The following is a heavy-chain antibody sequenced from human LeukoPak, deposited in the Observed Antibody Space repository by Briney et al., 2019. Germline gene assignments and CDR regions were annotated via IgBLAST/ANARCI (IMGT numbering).Heavy chain of an antibody. J-gene: IGHJ4*02. CDR3: ARSIAVAGTPARLFDY. V-gene: IGHV4-39*01. Sequence: SETPSLTCTISGGSISNTNYYWGWIRQPPGKGLEWIGSFYYSGSTYYNPSLKSRVTISVDTSKNQFSLKLSSVTAADTAFYYCARSIAVAGTPARLFDYWGQGTLVTVSS. CDR2: FYYSGST. D-gene: IGHD6-19*01. CDR1: GGSISNTNYY.